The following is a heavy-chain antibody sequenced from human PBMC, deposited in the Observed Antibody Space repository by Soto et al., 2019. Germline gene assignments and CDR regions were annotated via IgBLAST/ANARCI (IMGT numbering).Heavy chain of an antibody. V-gene: IGHV3-48*01. CDR1: GFTFSSYS. CDR2: ISSSSSTI. Sequence: PGGSLRLSCAASGFTFSSYSMNWVRQAPGKGLEWVSYISSSSSTIYYADSVKGRFTISRDNAKNSLYLQMNSLRAEDTAVYYCARGSDYYYYGMDVWGQGTTVTVS. CDR3: ARGSDYYYYGMDV. J-gene: IGHJ6*02.